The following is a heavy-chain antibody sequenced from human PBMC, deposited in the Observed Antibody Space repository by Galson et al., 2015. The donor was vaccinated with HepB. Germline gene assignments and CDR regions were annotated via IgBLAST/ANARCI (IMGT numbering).Heavy chain of an antibody. Sequence: SLRLSCAASGFIFTDYGMHWVRQAPGKGLEWVAVIWYDGSTKYYADSLKGRFTISRDNSKNTLFLQMNSLRAEDTAVYYCARVLYTNAWYYLDYWGQGTLVTVSS. CDR1: GFIFTDYG. V-gene: IGHV3-33*01. J-gene: IGHJ4*02. D-gene: IGHD3-16*02. CDR3: ARVLYTNAWYYLDY. CDR2: IWYDGSTK.